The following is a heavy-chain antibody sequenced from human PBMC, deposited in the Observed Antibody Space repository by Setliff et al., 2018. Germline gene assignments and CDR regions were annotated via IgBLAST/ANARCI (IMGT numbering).Heavy chain of an antibody. V-gene: IGHV4-59*01. CDR1: GGSISNYY. D-gene: IGHD6-13*01. J-gene: IGHJ4*02. CDR2: IYYNGRS. CDR3: AKDYRGAHSTNWYAPYY. Sequence: SSETLSLTCTVSGGSISNYYWSWIRQSPGKGLEWIGFIYYNGRSDHNPSFQSRVTMSVDRSKNQFSLNLRAMTAADTAVYYCAKDYRGAHSTNWYAPYYWGQGTLVTVSS.